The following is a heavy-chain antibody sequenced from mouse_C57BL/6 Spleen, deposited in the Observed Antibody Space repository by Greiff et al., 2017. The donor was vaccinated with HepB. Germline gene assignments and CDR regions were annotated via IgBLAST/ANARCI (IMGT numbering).Heavy chain of an antibody. J-gene: IGHJ1*03. Sequence: QVQLQQPGAELVMPGASVKLSCKASGYTFTSYWIHWVKQRPGQGLEWIGEIDPSDSYTNYNQKFKGKSTLTVDKSSSTAYMQLSSLTSEDSAVYYCARRGWLRLYWYFDVWGTGTTVTVSS. CDR3: ARRGWLRLYWYFDV. V-gene: IGHV1-69*01. CDR1: GYTFTSYW. CDR2: IDPSDSYT. D-gene: IGHD2-2*01.